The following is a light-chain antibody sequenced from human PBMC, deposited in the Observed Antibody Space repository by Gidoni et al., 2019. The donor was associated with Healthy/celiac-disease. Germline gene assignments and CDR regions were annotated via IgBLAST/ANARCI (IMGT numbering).Light chain of an antibody. J-gene: IGKJ2*01. CDR3: QQYGSSLLYT. Sequence: EIVLTKSPGTLSLSPGERANLSCRASQSVRSSYLDWYQQKPGQAPRLLIYGASSRATGIPDRFSGSGSGTDFTLTISRLEPEDFAVYYCQQYGSSLLYTFGQXTKLEIK. CDR1: QSVRSSY. CDR2: GAS. V-gene: IGKV3-20*01.